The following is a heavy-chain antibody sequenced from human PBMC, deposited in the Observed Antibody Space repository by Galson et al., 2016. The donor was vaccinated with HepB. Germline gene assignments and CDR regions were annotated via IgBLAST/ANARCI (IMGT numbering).Heavy chain of an antibody. Sequence: SLRLSCAASGFSFSNSGMSWVRQAPGKGLEWVSAISAGGAYTYYADSVKGRFTISRDNYKNTLYLQMNNLGAEDTAVYYCAKEADITGWSFFDYWGQGTLVTVSS. CDR2: ISAGGAYT. CDR1: GFSFSNSG. V-gene: IGHV3-23*01. J-gene: IGHJ4*02. CDR3: AKEADITGWSFFDY. D-gene: IGHD6-19*01.